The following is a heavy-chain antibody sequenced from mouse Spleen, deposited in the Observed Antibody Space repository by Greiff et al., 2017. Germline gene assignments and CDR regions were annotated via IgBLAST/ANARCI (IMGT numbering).Heavy chain of an antibody. CDR3: ARGVLAEAMDY. Sequence: EVQLQQSGPELVKPGASVKISCKASGYTFTDYYMNWVKQSHGKSLEWIGDINPNNGGTSYNQKFKGKATLTVDKSSSTAYMELRSLTSEDSAVYYCARGVLAEAMDYWGQGTSVTVSS. CDR1: GYTFTDYY. D-gene: IGHD2-14*01. J-gene: IGHJ4*01. V-gene: IGHV1-26*01. CDR2: INPNNGGT.